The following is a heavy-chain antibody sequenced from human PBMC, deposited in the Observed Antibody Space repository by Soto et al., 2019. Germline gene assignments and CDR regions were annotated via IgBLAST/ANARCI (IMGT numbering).Heavy chain of an antibody. CDR3: ARHSFGRWQQYPLWGH. CDR1: GGSISSGIYY. V-gene: IGHV4-39*01. J-gene: IGHJ4*02. Sequence: QVQLQESGPGLVKSSETLSLICSVSGGSISSGIYYWAWIRQPPGKGLEWIGSVHFSGTTYYNSSLKSRVTMCVDTSKNQFSLRLTSVTAADTAVYYCARHSFGRWQQYPLWGHWGQGNLVTVSS. D-gene: IGHD1-26*01. CDR2: VHFSGTT.